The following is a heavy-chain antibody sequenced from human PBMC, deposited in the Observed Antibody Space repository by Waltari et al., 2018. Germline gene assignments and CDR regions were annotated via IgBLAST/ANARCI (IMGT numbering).Heavy chain of an antibody. J-gene: IGHJ4*02. CDR2: IKQDGGEK. CDR1: GFTFSHSW. D-gene: IGHD2-21*02. V-gene: IGHV3-7*04. CDR3: ARGVTTVEC. Sequence: EVQLVESGGGLVQPGGSVRLSCSGSGFTFSHSWMSWFRQAPGKGLEWVASIKQDGGEKYYVDSMKGRFTISRDNDNNSLFLQMDSLRVEDTAVYYCARGVTTVECWGQGALVTVSS.